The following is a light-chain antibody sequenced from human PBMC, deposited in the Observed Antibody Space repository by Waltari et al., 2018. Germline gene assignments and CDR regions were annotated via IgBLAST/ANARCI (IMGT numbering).Light chain of an antibody. J-gene: IGKJ1*01. CDR1: QSVSSSY. Sequence: EIVLTQSPGTLSLSPGERATLSCRASQSVSSSYLAWYQQKPGQAPRHLIYGASTRATGIPARFSASGSGTEFSLTISSLQSDDFAVYYCLQDYNYPWTFGQGTKVEIK. CDR2: GAS. CDR3: LQDYNYPWT. V-gene: IGKV3D-7*01.